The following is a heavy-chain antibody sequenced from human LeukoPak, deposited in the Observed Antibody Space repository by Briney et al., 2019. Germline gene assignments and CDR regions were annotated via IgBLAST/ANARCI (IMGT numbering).Heavy chain of an antibody. V-gene: IGHV4-39*02. Sequence: PSETLSLTCTVSGGSIITTSYSWGWVRQPPGKGLEWIGSISHSGNTFYNPSLKSRLAISVDTSKNHFSLRLRSVTATDTAVYYCARLGTWVASYYFYMDVWDKGTTVTVSS. CDR1: GGSIITTSYS. J-gene: IGHJ6*03. D-gene: IGHD1-1*01. CDR3: ARLGTWVASYYFYMDV. CDR2: ISHSGNT.